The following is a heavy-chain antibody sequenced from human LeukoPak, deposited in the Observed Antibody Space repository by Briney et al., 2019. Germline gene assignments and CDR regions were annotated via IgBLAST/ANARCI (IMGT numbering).Heavy chain of an antibody. CDR2: INHSGST. J-gene: IGHJ4*02. Sequence: PSETLSLTCAVYGGSFSGYYWSWIRQPPGKGLEWIGEINHSGSTNYNPSLKSRVTISVDTSKNQFSLKLSSVTAADTAVYYCARRGNCSSTSCYTDFDYWGQGTLVTVSS. D-gene: IGHD2-2*02. V-gene: IGHV4-34*01. CDR3: ARRGNCSSTSCYTDFDY. CDR1: GGSFSGYY.